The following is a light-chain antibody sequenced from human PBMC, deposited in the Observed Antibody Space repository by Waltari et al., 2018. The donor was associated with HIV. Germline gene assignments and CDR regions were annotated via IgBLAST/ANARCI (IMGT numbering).Light chain of an antibody. CDR2: RKN. J-gene: IGLJ2*01. CDR3: AVWDDSLTGHVV. V-gene: IGLV1-47*01. CDR1: RSNIGSNF. Sequence: QSVLTQPPSASGTPGQRVTISCSGSRSNIGSNFVYWYQQLPGMAPKLLIYRKNQRPSGVPDRFSGSKSGTSASLAISGLRSEDGADYYCAVWDDSLTGHVVFGGGTKLTVL.